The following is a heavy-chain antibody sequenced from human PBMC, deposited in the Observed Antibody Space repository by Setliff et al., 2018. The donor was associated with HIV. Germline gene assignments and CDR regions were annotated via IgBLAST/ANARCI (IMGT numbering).Heavy chain of an antibody. CDR2: IIPAFGTA. CDR3: AKADYCSAGSCNSRRSIDY. J-gene: IGHJ4*02. V-gene: IGHV1-69*13. CDR1: EYSFTSYD. Sequence: GASVKVSCKPSEYSFTSYDINWVRQAPGQGLEWMGGIIPAFGTANYAQKFQGRVTITADESTSTVYMELSSLRSDDTAVYYCAKADYCSAGSCNSRRSIDYWGQGALVTVSS. D-gene: IGHD2-15*01.